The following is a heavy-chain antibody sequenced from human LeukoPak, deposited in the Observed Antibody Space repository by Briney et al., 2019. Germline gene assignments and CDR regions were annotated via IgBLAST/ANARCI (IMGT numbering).Heavy chain of an antibody. CDR2: ISANIGNT. CDR3: ARVGLYDYVWGGYRKDPQGDY. D-gene: IGHD3-16*02. Sequence: ASVKASCKASGYTFPSYGISGGRQAPGQGLEGMGWISANIGNTNYAQKLQGRVTMTTDTSTSTAYMELRSLRSDDTAVYYCARVGLYDYVWGGYRKDPQGDYWGQGTLVTVSS. CDR1: GYTFPSYG. J-gene: IGHJ4*02. V-gene: IGHV1-18*01.